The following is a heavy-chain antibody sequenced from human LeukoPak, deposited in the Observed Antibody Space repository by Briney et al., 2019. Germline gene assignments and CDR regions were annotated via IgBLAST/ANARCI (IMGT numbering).Heavy chain of an antibody. CDR2: INTSGSR. CDR1: GRSMSSFY. CDR3: AREDGGPSWLVP. V-gene: IGHV4-4*07. J-gene: IGHJ5*02. D-gene: IGHD6-25*01. Sequence: SESLSLTCSVLGRSMSSFYSSWIRPPAGEGVVWIGRINTSGSRQHHPSLRSRVTMSVDTSKNQLSLNLSSVTAADTAVYYCAREDGGPSWLVPWGQETLVTVSS.